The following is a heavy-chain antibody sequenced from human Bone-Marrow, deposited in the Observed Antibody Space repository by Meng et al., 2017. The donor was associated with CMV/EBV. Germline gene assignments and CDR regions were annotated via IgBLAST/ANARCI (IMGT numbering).Heavy chain of an antibody. J-gene: IGHJ6*02. Sequence: ASVKVSCKASGYTFTSYYMHWVRQAPGQGLEWMGIINPSGGSTSYAQKFQGRVTMTRDTSTSTVYMELSSLRSEDTAVYYCARESDFWSGSVGYYYGMDGWGQGTTVTVAS. V-gene: IGHV1-46*01. CDR2: INPSGGST. D-gene: IGHD3-3*01. CDR3: ARESDFWSGSVGYYYGMDG. CDR1: GYTFTSYY.